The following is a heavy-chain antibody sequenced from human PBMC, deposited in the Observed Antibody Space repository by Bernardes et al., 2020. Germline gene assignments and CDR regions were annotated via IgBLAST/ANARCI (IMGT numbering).Heavy chain of an antibody. J-gene: IGHJ2*01. CDR3: ARDGPSYDFWSGYPGYFDL. CDR1: GFTFSSYS. CDR2: ISSSSSTL. Sequence: GGSLRLSCAASGFTFSSYSMNWVRQAPGKGLEWVSYISSSSSTLYYADSVKGRFTISRDNAKNSLYLQMNSLRDEDTAVYYCARDGPSYDFWSGYPGYFDLWGRGTLVTVSS. D-gene: IGHD3-3*01. V-gene: IGHV3-48*02.